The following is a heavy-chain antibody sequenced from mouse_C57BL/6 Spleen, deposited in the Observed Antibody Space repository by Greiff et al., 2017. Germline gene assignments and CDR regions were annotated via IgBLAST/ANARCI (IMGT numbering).Heavy chain of an antibody. J-gene: IGHJ3*01. CDR1: GFSFNTYA. CDR3: VRHSVGNPAWCAC. D-gene: IGHD2-1*01. Sequence: EVKVVESGGGLVQPKGSLKLSCAASGFSFNTYAMNLVRQAPGKGLEWVARIRSKSNNYATYYADSVKDRFTISRDDTESMLYLQMNNLKTEDTARYSCVRHSVGNPAWCACWGQGTLVTVAA. CDR2: IRSKSNNYAT. V-gene: IGHV10-1*01.